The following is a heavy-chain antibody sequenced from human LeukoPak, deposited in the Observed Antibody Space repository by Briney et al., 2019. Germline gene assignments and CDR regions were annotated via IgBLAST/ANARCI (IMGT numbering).Heavy chain of an antibody. CDR3: ARGGYCTNGVCYHGARDY. D-gene: IGHD2-8*01. J-gene: IGHJ4*02. CDR1: GGSISSSSYY. V-gene: IGHV4-39*01. CDR2: IYYSGST. Sequence: SETLSLTCTVSGGSISSSSYYWGWIRQPPGKGLEWIGSIYYSGSTYYNPSLKSRVTISVDTSKNQFSLKLSSVTAADTAVYYCARGGYCTNGVCYHGARDYWGQGTLVTVSS.